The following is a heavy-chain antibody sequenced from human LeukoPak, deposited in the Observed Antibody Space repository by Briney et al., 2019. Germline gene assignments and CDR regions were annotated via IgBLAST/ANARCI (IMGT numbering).Heavy chain of an antibody. CDR2: IYASGT. CDR1: GGSISNYH. J-gene: IGHJ2*01. Sequence: SETLSLTCTASGGSISNYHWSWIRQPAGKGLEWIGRIYASGTNYNPSLKSRVALSVDTSKMQFSLKLSSVTAADTAVYYCARLNDIAVAGSPKDWYFDLWGRGTLVTVSS. CDR3: ARLNDIAVAGSPKDWYFDL. D-gene: IGHD6-19*01. V-gene: IGHV4-4*07.